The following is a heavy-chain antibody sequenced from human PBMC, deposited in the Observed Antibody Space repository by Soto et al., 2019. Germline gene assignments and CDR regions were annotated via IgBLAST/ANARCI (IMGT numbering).Heavy chain of an antibody. Sequence: QVQLVESGGGVVQPGRSLRLSCAASGFTFSSYAMHWVRQAPGKGLEWVAVISYDGSNKYYADSVKGRFTISRDNSKNTLYLQMNSLRAEDTAVYYCARGLIGTERWLVRVVWDFDYWGQGTLVTVSS. CDR3: ARGLIGTERWLVRVVWDFDY. CDR2: ISYDGSNK. V-gene: IGHV3-30-3*01. D-gene: IGHD6-19*01. J-gene: IGHJ4*02. CDR1: GFTFSSYA.